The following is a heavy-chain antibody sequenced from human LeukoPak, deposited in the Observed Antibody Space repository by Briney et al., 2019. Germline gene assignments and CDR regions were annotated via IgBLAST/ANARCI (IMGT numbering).Heavy chain of an antibody. CDR1: GGSISSGGYS. V-gene: IGHV4-30-4*07. D-gene: IGHD3-10*01. CDR2: IYYSGST. CDR3: ARITMVRGVIDYFDY. Sequence: SETLSLTCAVSGGSISSGGYSWSWIRQPPGKGLEWIGYIYYSGSTYYNPSLKSRVTISVDTSKNQFSLKLSSVTAADTAVYYCARITMVRGVIDYFDYWGQGTLVTVSS. J-gene: IGHJ4*02.